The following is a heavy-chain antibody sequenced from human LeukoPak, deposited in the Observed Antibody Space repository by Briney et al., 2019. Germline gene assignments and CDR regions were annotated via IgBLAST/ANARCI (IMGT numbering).Heavy chain of an antibody. V-gene: IGHV4-59*08. J-gene: IGHJ4*02. CDR3: VRRVRYFGQNDY. CDR1: GASMSDYY. Sequence: SETLSLTCTVSGASMSDYYWSWIRQPPGKGLEWIGYIYYTGSTNYNPSLKSRVAMSVDTSKNQISLKLSSVTAADSAVYYCVRRVRYFGQNDYWGQGTLVTVSS. D-gene: IGHD3-9*01. CDR2: IYYTGST.